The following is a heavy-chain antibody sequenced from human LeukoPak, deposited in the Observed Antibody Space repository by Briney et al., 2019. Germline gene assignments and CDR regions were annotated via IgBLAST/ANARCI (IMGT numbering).Heavy chain of an antibody. CDR1: GYSFTTYG. CDR2: IYPGDSDT. D-gene: IGHD3-22*01. Sequence: GESLKISCKGSGYSFTTYGIGWVRQMPGKGLEWMGMIYPGDSDTRYSPYLQGKGTISADKSISTAYLRWSSLKASDTAMYYCARSPMDYDSRGYYAHTFDIWGQGTMLTVSS. J-gene: IGHJ3*02. V-gene: IGHV5-51*01. CDR3: ARSPMDYDSRGYYAHTFDI.